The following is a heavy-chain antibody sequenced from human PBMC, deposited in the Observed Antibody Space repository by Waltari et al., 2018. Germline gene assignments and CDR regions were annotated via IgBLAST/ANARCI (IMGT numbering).Heavy chain of an antibody. CDR2: IVVGSGNT. CDR1: GWTFIRPA. Sequence: QIQLVQPGPEVTKPVTSLMVSSKASGWTFIRPAVEIVRQARGQRLEWVGWIVVGSGNTNYAQKYQEIVTITKNMSKSTDFMELSSLRSEDAVEYYGARVYYDSSGYHRFDYWGQGTLVTVSS. D-gene: IGHD3-22*01. V-gene: IGHV1-58*01. J-gene: IGHJ4*02. CDR3: ARVYYDSSGYHRFDY.